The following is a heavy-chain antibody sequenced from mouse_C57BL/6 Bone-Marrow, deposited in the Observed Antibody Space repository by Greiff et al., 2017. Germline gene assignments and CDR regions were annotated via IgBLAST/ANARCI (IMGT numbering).Heavy chain of an antibody. J-gene: IGHJ3*01. CDR3: ARYYYGSPWCAY. CDR2: ISSGSSTI. Sequence: EVKLVESGGGLVKPGGSLKLSCAASGFTFSDYGMHWVRQAPEKGLEWVAYISSGSSTIYYADTVKGRFTISRDNAKNTLFLQMTSLRSEDTAMYYCARYYYGSPWCAYWGQGTLVTVSA. D-gene: IGHD1-1*01. V-gene: IGHV5-17*01. CDR1: GFTFSDYG.